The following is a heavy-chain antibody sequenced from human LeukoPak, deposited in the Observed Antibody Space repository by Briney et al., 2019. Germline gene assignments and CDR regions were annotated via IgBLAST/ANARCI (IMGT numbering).Heavy chain of an antibody. D-gene: IGHD3-3*01. J-gene: IGHJ4*02. CDR2: ILYDGNNK. V-gene: IGHV3-30*02. CDR3: AKDLNYDFWSGLGN. CDR1: GFTFSSYG. Sequence: GRSLRLSCAASGFTFSSYGMYWVRQAPDKGLEWVAFILYDGNNKYYADSVKGRFTISRDNSKNTLYLQMNSLRAEDTAVYYCAKDLNYDFWSGLGNWGQGTLVTVSS.